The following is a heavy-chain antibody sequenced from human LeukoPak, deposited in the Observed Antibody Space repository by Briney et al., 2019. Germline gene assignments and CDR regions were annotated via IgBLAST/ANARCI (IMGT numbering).Heavy chain of an antibody. V-gene: IGHV1-2*02. J-gene: IGHJ4*02. CDR3: ARILGYCSSTSCYTEYFDY. D-gene: IGHD2-2*02. CDR2: INPNSGGT. Sequence: ASVKVSCKASGYTFTGYYMHWVRQAPGQGLEWMGWINPNSGGTNYAQKFQGRVTMTRDTSISTAYMELSRLRSDDTAVYYCARILGYCSSTSCYTEYFDYWGQGTLVTVSS. CDR1: GYTFTGYY.